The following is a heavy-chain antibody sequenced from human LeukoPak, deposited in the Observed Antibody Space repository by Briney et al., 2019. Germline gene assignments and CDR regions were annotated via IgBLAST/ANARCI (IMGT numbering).Heavy chain of an antibody. CDR1: GYTFTSYG. CDR2: INPSGGST. CDR3: ARGPLGNGQQLVPLLDY. D-gene: IGHD6-13*01. V-gene: IGHV1-46*01. J-gene: IGHJ4*02. Sequence: GASVKVSCKASGYTFTSYGISWVRQAPGQGLEWMGIINPSGGSTSYAQKFQGRVTMTRDTSTSTVYMELSSLRSEDTAVYYCARGPLGNGQQLVPLLDYWGQGTLVTVSS.